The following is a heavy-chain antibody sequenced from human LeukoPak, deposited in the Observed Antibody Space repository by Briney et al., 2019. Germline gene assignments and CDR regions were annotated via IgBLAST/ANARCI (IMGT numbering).Heavy chain of an antibody. J-gene: IGHJ4*01. V-gene: IGHV3-74*01. CDR3: VRETDYFDS. CDR2: INNDGSNT. Sequence: GGSLRLSCAVSGFTFSSYSMNWVRQAPGKGLVWVSRINNDGSNTRYADSVQGRFTISRDNAKNTLYLQMNSLRVEDTAVFYCVRETDYFDSWGHGTSVTVSS. CDR1: GFTFSSYS.